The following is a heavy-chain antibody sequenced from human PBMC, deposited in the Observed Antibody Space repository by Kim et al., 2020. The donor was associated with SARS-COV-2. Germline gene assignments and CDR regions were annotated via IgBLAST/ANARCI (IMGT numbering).Heavy chain of an antibody. D-gene: IGHD3-22*01. CDR3: AKEEGYDSSGYDY. CDR2: ISYDGSNK. CDR1: GFTFSSYG. Sequence: GGSLRLSCAASGFTFSSYGMHWVRQAPGKGLEWVAVISYDGSNKYYADSVKGRFTISRDNSKNTLYLQMNSLRAEDTAVYYCAKEEGYDSSGYDYWGQGTLVTVSS. J-gene: IGHJ4*02. V-gene: IGHV3-30*18.